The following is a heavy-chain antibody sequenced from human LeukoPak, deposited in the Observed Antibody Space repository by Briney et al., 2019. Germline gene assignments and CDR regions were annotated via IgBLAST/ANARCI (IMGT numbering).Heavy chain of an antibody. CDR3: ARDSAVAVIPSIDY. J-gene: IGHJ4*02. V-gene: IGHV4-59*01. CDR2: IYYSGST. Sequence: SETLSLTCTVSGGSISSYYWSWIRQPPGKGLEWIGYIYYSGSTNYNPSLKSRVTISVDTSKNQFSLKLSSVTAADTAVYYCARDSAVAVIPSIDYWGQGTLVTVSS. CDR1: GGSISSYY. D-gene: IGHD6-13*01.